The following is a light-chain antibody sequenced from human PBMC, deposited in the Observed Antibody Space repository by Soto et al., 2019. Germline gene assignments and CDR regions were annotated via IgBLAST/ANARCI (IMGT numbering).Light chain of an antibody. CDR2: DAS. J-gene: IGKJ2*01. Sequence: EIVLTQSPATLSFSPGDRATLSCRASQSVSSYLAWYQQKPGQAPRLLIYDASNRGTGIPARFSGSGSGTDFTLTISSLEPEDFAVYYCQQRSNSYTFGQGTKLEIK. CDR1: QSVSSY. CDR3: QQRSNSYT. V-gene: IGKV3-11*01.